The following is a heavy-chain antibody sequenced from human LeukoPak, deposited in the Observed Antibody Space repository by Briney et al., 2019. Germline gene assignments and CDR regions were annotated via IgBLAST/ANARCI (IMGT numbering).Heavy chain of an antibody. J-gene: IGHJ4*02. Sequence: SETLSLTCTVSGGSISSGDYYWIWIRQPPGKGPEWIGYIYYSGSTYYNPSLKSRVTISGDTSKNQFSLKVNPVTAADTAVYYCARGSWSSSIDYWGQGTLVTVSS. CDR1: GGSISSGDYY. CDR3: ARGSWSSSIDY. D-gene: IGHD6-6*01. V-gene: IGHV4-30-4*01. CDR2: IYYSGST.